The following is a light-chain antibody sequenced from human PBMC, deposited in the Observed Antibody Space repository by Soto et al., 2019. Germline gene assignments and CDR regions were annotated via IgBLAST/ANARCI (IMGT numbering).Light chain of an antibody. CDR1: SGDGGGYIC. J-gene: IGLJ1*01. Sequence: QSALTQPASVPASPGRSVGISCSGTSGDGGGYICVSWYQQHTGKAPKLMIYEVSTRTSGVSNRSSGSKSGHPASLTISGLQAEEEADYYCSSYTSTPTRVFGTGTKVPVL. CDR3: SSYTSTPTRV. CDR2: EVS. V-gene: IGLV2-14*01.